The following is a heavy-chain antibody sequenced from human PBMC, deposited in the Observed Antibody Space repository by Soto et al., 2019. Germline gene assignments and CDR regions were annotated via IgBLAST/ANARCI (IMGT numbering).Heavy chain of an antibody. CDR2: IYPGDSDT. V-gene: IGHV5-51*01. CDR1: GYDFTRYL. CDR3: ARLGQVMVYAIPRYMDV. D-gene: IGHD2-8*01. J-gene: IGHJ6*03. Sequence: GESLKVSWKGSGYDFTRYLIGWVRQMPGKGLEWMGIIYPGDSDTRYSPPFQGQVTISADKSISTAYLQWSSLKASDTAMYYCARLGQVMVYAIPRYMDVWGKGTTVTVSS.